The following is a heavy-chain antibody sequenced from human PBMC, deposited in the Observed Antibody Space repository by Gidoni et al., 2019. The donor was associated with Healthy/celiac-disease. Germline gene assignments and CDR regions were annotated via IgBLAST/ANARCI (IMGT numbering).Heavy chain of an antibody. J-gene: IGHJ4*02. D-gene: IGHD3-10*01. Sequence: QVQLVQSGAEVKKPGASVKVSCKASGYTFTDYYMHWVRQAPGQGLEWMGWINPNSGGTNYEQKFQGWVTMTRDTSISTAYMELSRLRSDDTAVYYCARGGLTNFGDYWGQGTLVTVSS. CDR3: ARGGLTNFGDY. CDR1: GYTFTDYY. CDR2: INPNSGGT. V-gene: IGHV1-2*04.